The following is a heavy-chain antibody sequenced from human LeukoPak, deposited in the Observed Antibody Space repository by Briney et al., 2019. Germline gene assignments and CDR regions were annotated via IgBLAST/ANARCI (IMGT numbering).Heavy chain of an antibody. V-gene: IGHV1-69*04. CDR3: ARDSYPSTCSSTSCYFNYYYGMDV. J-gene: IGHJ6*02. CDR1: GGTFSSYA. D-gene: IGHD2-2*01. CDR2: IIPIFGIA. Sequence: GASVKVSCKASGGTFSSYAISWVLQAPGQGLEWMGRIIPIFGIANYAQKFQGRVTITADKSTSTAYMELSSLRSEDTAVYYCARDSYPSTCSSTSCYFNYYYGMDVWGQGTTVTVSS.